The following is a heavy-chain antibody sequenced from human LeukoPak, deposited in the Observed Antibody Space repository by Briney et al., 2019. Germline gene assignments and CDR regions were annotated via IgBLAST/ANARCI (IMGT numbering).Heavy chain of an antibody. CDR3: AKGTIVVVTQRRSDAFDI. CDR2: ISGSGGST. J-gene: IGHJ3*02. CDR1: GFTFSSYA. D-gene: IGHD2-21*02. Sequence: PGGSLRLSCSASGFTFSSYAMSWVRQAPGKGLEWVSAISGSGGSTHYADSVKGRFTISRDNSKNTLYLQMNSLRAEDTAVYYCAKGTIVVVTQRRSDAFDIWGQGTMVTVSS. V-gene: IGHV3-23*01.